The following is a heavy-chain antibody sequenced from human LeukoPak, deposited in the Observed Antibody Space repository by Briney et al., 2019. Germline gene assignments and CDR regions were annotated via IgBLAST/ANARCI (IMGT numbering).Heavy chain of an antibody. V-gene: IGHV1-18*04. Sequence: ASVKVSCKASGYTFTSYGISWVRQAPGQGLEWMGWISAYNGNTNYAQKLQGRVTMTTDTSTSTAYMELGSLRSDDTAVYYCARGGRSDYYGSGSYSDYWGQGTLVTVSS. CDR2: ISAYNGNT. J-gene: IGHJ4*02. CDR3: ARGGRSDYYGSGSYSDY. CDR1: GYTFTSYG. D-gene: IGHD3-10*01.